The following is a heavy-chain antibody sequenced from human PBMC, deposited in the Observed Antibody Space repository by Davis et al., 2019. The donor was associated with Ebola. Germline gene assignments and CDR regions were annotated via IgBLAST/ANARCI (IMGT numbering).Heavy chain of an antibody. CDR2: TIPIFGKV. CDR1: GYTFTSYG. CDR3: ARDYYDDSDYPSRYFDL. J-gene: IGHJ2*01. Sequence: SVKVSCKASGYTFTSYGISWVRQAPGQGLEWMGGTIPIFGKVNYAQKLQGRVSITADESTSTTYMELSSLRSEDTAVYYCARDYYDDSDYPSRYFDLWGRGTLVTVSS. V-gene: IGHV1-69*13. D-gene: IGHD3-22*01.